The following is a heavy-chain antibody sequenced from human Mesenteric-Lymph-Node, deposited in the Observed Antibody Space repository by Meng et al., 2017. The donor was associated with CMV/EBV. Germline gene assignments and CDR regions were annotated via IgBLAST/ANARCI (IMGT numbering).Heavy chain of an antibody. V-gene: IGHV5-10-1*01. CDR2: IDPSDSYT. D-gene: IGHD3-22*01. J-gene: IGHJ4*02. CDR1: YRFTKYW. CDR3: AGLFYDSSGNYYVLGY. Sequence: YRFTKYWITWVRQMPGKGLEWMGRIDPSDSYTNYSPSFKGHVTISADKSISTAYLQWSSLKASDTAMYYCAGLFYDSSGNYYVLGYWGQETLVTVSS.